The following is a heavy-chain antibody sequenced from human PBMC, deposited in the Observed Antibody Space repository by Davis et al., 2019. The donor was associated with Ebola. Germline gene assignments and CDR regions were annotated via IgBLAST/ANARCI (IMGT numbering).Heavy chain of an antibody. J-gene: IGHJ4*02. D-gene: IGHD6-19*01. Sequence: ASVKVSCKASGFTLTKYAIHWVRQAPGQWLEWMGWVHGGNGNTKYSQRFQGRVTITTDTSASTVYLDLTSLRSEDTAVFYCARASFGYNSGWYADYWGPGSLVTVSS. V-gene: IGHV1-3*01. CDR2: VHGGNGNT. CDR1: GFTLTKYA. CDR3: ARASFGYNSGWYADY.